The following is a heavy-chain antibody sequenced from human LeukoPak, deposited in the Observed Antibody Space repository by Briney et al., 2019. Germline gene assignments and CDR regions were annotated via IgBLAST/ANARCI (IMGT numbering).Heavy chain of an antibody. D-gene: IGHD3-22*01. CDR3: AKDANYYDSSDYYYEGKFFDY. Sequence: GGSLRLSCAASGFTFSAYAMSWLRQAPGRGLEWVSAISDSGVDTYYADSVKGRFTMSRDNSKSTLYLQMNRLRAEDTAVYYCAKDANYYDSSDYYYEGKFFDYWGQGTLVTVSS. J-gene: IGHJ4*02. V-gene: IGHV3-23*01. CDR2: ISDSGVDT. CDR1: GFTFSAYA.